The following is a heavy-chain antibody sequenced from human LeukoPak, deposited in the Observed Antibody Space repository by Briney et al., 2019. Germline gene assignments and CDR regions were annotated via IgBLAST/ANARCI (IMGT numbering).Heavy chain of an antibody. Sequence: GGSLTLSCAASGFTFHDYDMSWVRHAPGKGLEWVSGIGWYGGRTGYADSVKRRFTISRDNAKNSLYLQMNTLRAEDAALYQCARDIDSTGYCSDYWGQGTLVTVSS. CDR1: GFTFHDYD. D-gene: IGHD3-22*01. CDR2: IGWYGGRT. CDR3: ARDIDSTGYCSDY. V-gene: IGHV3-20*01. J-gene: IGHJ4*02.